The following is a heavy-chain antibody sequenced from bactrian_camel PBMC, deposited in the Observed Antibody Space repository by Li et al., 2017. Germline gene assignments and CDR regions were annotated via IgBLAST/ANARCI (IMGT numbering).Heavy chain of an antibody. V-gene: IGHV3S63*01. CDR2: IDSDGNS. Sequence: HVQLVESGGGEVQAGGSLRLSCAASGYTGEPVCMGWFRQPPGKEREGVAIIDSDGNSVYADSVKGRFTISKDNAKSTLYLQMNSLKPEDTAMYYCAADCGDVRWLRAPDFPYWGQGTQVTVS. D-gene: IGHD5*01. J-gene: IGHJ6*01. CDR3: AADCGDVRWLRAPDFPY. CDR1: GYTGEPVC.